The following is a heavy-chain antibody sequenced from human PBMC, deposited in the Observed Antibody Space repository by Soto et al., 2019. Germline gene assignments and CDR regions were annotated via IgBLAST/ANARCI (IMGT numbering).Heavy chain of an antibody. J-gene: IGHJ5*02. CDR2: IYYSGST. CDR3: VHSRAGDYYGSGSYYPFNWFDP. D-gene: IGHD3-10*01. Sequence: PSETLSLTCTVSGGSISSGGYYWSWIRQHPGKGLEWIGYIYYSGSTYYNPSLKSRVTISVDTSKNQFSLKLSSVTAADTAVYYCVHSRAGDYYGSGSYYPFNWFDPWGQGTLVTVS. V-gene: IGHV4-31*03. CDR1: GGSISSGGYY.